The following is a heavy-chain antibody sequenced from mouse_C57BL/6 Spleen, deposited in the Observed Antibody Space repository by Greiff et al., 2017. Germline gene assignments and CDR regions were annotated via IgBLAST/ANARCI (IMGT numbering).Heavy chain of an antibody. CDR1: GYTFTSYW. CDR2: INPSDGGT. D-gene: IGHD1-1*01. J-gene: IGHJ2*01. CDR3: ARLEDSSGSSRYFDD. Sequence: QVQLQQPGTELVKPGASVKLSCKASGYTFTSYWMHWVKQRPGQGLEWIGNINPSDGGTNYNEKFKSKATLTVDTSSSTAYMQLSSLTSEVSAVYYCARLEDSSGSSRYFDDWGQGTTLTVSS. V-gene: IGHV1-53*01.